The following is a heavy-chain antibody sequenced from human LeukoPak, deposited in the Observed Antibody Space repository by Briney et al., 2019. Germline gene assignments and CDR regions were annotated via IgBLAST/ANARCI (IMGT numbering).Heavy chain of an antibody. CDR3: AKNTGSYDFWSGYYTGESWFDP. CDR1: GFTFSSYA. CDR2: ISGSGGST. J-gene: IGHJ5*02. Sequence: SGGSLRLSCAASGFTFSSYAMSGVRQAPGKGLEGVSAISGSGGSTYYADSVKGRFTISRDNSKNPLYLQMTSLRAEDTAVYYCAKNTGSYDFWSGYYTGESWFDPWGQGTLVTVSS. D-gene: IGHD3-3*01. V-gene: IGHV3-23*01.